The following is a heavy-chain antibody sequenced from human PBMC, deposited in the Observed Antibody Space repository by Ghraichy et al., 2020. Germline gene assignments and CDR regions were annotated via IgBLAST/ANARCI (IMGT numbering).Heavy chain of an antibody. Sequence: RGSLRLSCEGFGFTFSTYSIKWVRQAPGKGLEWVSSISSSSGNIYYADSVKGRFTISRDNAKNSVYLQINSLRTEDTGVYYCARAALGFDVWGQGTKVTVSS. CDR1: GFTFSTYS. CDR2: ISSSSGNI. J-gene: IGHJ3*01. CDR3: ARAALGFDV. V-gene: IGHV3-21*01.